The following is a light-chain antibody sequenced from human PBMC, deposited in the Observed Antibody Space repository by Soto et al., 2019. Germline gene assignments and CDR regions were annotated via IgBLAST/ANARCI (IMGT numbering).Light chain of an antibody. CDR1: QGISSY. CDR2: AAS. Sequence: AIRMTQSPSSLSASTGDRVTITCRASQGISSYLAWYQQKPGKAPKLLIYAASSLQSGVPSRFSGSGSGTDFTLTISSLQPEDFATYYCQQSYSTPITFGQGARLRL. V-gene: IGKV1-8*01. CDR3: QQSYSTPIT. J-gene: IGKJ5*01.